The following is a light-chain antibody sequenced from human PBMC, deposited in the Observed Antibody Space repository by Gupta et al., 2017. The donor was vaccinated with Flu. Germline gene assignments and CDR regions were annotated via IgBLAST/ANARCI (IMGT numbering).Light chain of an antibody. V-gene: IGKV2-30*01. CDR1: QSFVYSDGNTY. J-gene: IGKJ1*01. Sequence: DVVMPQSPISLPVPLGQPASISCSPSQSFVYSDGNTYLNWFQQRPGQSPRRLIYQVSYRDSGVPDRFSGSASGTDFTLKISRVEAEDVGIYFCMQGAHWPWAFGQGTTVEIK. CDR3: MQGAHWPWA. CDR2: QVS.